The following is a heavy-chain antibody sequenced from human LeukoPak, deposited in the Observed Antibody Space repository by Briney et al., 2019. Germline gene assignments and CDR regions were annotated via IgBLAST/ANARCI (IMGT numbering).Heavy chain of an antibody. Sequence: GSLRLSSAASAFTFSSKWMSWVPQAPGKGLEWVANIKQDGREKYYVDSVKGPFTISTDNATNSLYLQMNSLRAEDTAVYYCARDLDFGSGYSFDYWGQGTLVTVSS. CDR3: ARDLDFGSGYSFDY. J-gene: IGHJ4*02. CDR2: IKQDGREK. D-gene: IGHD3-3*01. V-gene: IGHV3-7*01. CDR1: AFTFSSKW.